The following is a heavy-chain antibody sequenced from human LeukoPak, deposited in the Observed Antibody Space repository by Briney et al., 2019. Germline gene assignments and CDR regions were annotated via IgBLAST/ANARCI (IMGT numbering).Heavy chain of an antibody. CDR1: GGSISSYY. CDR2: IYYSGST. CDR3: ARLYSSGWYGEHDAFDI. D-gene: IGHD6-19*01. J-gene: IGHJ3*02. Sequence: SETLSLTCTVSGGSISSYYWSWIRQPPGKGLEWIGYIYYSGSTNYNPSLKSRVTISVDTSKNQFSLKLSSVTAADTAVYYCARLYSSGWYGEHDAFDIWGQGTMVTVSS. V-gene: IGHV4-59*01.